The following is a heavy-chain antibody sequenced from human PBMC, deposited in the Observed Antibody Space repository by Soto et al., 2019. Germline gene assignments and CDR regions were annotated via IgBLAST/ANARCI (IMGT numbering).Heavy chain of an antibody. CDR1: GFTFSSYA. Sequence: SLRLSCAASGFTFSSYAMHWVRQAPGKWLEWVAVISYDGSNKYYADSVKGRFTISRDNSKNTLYLQMNSLRAEDTAVYYCARVSGYSGYEPDDFDYWGQGTLVTVSS. CDR3: ARVSGYSGYEPDDFDY. CDR2: ISYDGSNK. D-gene: IGHD5-12*01. J-gene: IGHJ4*02. V-gene: IGHV3-30-3*01.